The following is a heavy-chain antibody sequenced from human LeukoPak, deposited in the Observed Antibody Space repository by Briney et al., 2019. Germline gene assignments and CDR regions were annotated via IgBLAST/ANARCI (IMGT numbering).Heavy chain of an antibody. D-gene: IGHD6-13*01. V-gene: IGHV3-30*18. J-gene: IGHJ4*02. Sequence: GRSLRLSCAASGFTFSSYGMHWVRQAPGKGLEWVAVISYDGSNKYYADSVKGRFTISRDNSKNTLYLQMNSLRAEDTAVYYCAKGSSSHEIDYWGQGTLVTVSS. CDR1: GFTFSSYG. CDR3: AKGSSSHEIDY. CDR2: ISYDGSNK.